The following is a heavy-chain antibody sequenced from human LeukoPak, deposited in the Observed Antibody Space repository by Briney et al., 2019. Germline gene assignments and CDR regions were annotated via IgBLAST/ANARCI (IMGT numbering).Heavy chain of an antibody. J-gene: IGHJ3*01. CDR1: DDSISSSTYY. CDR3: ARDRETRYSDLLTELGFDF. CDR2: LYYSGKT. D-gene: IGHD3-9*01. V-gene: IGHV4-39*07. Sequence: SDTLSLTCIISDDSISSSTYYWGWIRQPPGKGLEWIGTLYYSGKTYYNPSLKSRVTISIDTSKNQFSLKLTSATAADTAVYYCARDRETRYSDLLTELGFDFWGQGTMVTV.